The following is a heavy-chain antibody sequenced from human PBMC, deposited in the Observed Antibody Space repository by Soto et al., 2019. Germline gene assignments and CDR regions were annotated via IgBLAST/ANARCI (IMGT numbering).Heavy chain of an antibody. Sequence: SVKVSCKASGGTFSSYAISWVRQAPGQGLEWMGGIIPIFGTANYAQKFQGRVTITADESTSTAYMELSSLRSEDTAVYYCARVSGLRSPGVGASNWFDPWGQGTLVTVSS. CDR1: GGTFSSYA. J-gene: IGHJ5*02. CDR2: IIPIFGTA. D-gene: IGHD1-26*01. V-gene: IGHV1-69*13. CDR3: ARVSGLRSPGVGASNWFDP.